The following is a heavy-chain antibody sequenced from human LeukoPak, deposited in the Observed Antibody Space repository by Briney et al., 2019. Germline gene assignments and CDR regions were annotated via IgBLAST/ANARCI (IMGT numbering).Heavy chain of an antibody. J-gene: IGHJ3*02. V-gene: IGHV4-4*07. CDR3: ARVRSGVAATLHAFDI. CDR2: IYTSGST. D-gene: IGHD2/OR15-2a*01. Sequence: SETLSLTCTVSGGSISSYYWSWIRQPAGKGLEWIGRIYTSGSTNYNPSLKSRVTISVDKSKNQFSLKLSSVTAADTAVYYCARVRSGVAATLHAFDIWGQGTMVTVSS. CDR1: GGSISSYY.